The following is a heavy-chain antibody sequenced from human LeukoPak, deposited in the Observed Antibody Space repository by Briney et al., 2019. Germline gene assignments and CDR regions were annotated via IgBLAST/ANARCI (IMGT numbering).Heavy chain of an antibody. J-gene: IGHJ4*02. V-gene: IGHV3-21*01. CDR3: ARDCDGRTGCYVRDY. Sequence: GGSLRLSCAASGFTFSSYPLNWVRQAPGKGLQWVSSVGTSNNYIYYTDSVKGRFTISRDNAKNSLYLQMNSLRGEDTAVYYCARDCDGRTGCYVRDYWGQGTPVTVSS. CDR1: GFTFSSYP. D-gene: IGHD2-2*01. CDR2: VGTSNNYI.